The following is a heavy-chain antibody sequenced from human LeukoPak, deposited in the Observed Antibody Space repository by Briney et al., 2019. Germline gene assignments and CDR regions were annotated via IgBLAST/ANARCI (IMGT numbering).Heavy chain of an antibody. CDR1: GFTFSNCA. Sequence: GGSLRLSCAASGFTFSNCAMSWVRQAPGMGLEWVSGISASSDFTYYADPVKGRFTITRDNSKSTVYLQMNSLSVEDTAVYYCAKDAPGHYDVDYFDYWGQGTLVTVSS. J-gene: IGHJ4*02. CDR2: ISASSDFT. D-gene: IGHD3-10*02. CDR3: AKDAPGHYDVDYFDY. V-gene: IGHV3-23*01.